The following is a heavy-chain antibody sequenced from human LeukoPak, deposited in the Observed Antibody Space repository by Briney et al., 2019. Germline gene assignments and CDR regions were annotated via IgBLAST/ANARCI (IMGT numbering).Heavy chain of an antibody. CDR1: GGSFSGYY. CDR2: INHSGST. J-gene: IGHJ1*01. CDR3: ASLGPKGTGTTRSEYFQH. D-gene: IGHD1-7*01. V-gene: IGHV4-34*01. Sequence: SETLSLTCAVYGGSFSGYYWSWIRQPPGKGLEWIGEINHSGSTNYNPSLKSRVTISVDTSKNQFSLMLSSVTAADTAVYYGASLGPKGTGTTRSEYFQHWGQGTLVTVSS.